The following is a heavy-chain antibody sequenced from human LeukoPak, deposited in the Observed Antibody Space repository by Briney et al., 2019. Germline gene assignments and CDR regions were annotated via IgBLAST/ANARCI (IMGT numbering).Heavy chain of an antibody. CDR3: AKSTGGSCYSGSGY. J-gene: IGHJ4*02. Sequence: GGSLRLSCAASGFPFSSYAMSWVRQAPGKGLDWVSVINDGGDSTYYAGSVKGRFTISRDNSKNTLYLQMNSLRAEDTAVYYCAKSTGGSCYSGSGYWGQGTLVTVSS. CDR1: GFPFSSYA. V-gene: IGHV3-23*01. CDR2: INDGGDST. D-gene: IGHD2-15*01.